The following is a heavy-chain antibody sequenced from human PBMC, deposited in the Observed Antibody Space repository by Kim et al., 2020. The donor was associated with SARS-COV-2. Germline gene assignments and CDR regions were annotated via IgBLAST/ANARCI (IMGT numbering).Heavy chain of an antibody. Sequence: GGSLRLSCAASGFTFSSYEMNWVRQAPGKGLEWVSYISSSGSTIYYADSVKGRFTISRDNAKNSLYLQMNSLRAEDTAVYYCARDWYSSSGGYLYYGMDVWGQGTTVTVSS. CDR1: GFTFSSYE. D-gene: IGHD6-6*01. CDR3: ARDWYSSSGGYLYYGMDV. V-gene: IGHV3-48*03. J-gene: IGHJ6*02. CDR2: ISSSGSTI.